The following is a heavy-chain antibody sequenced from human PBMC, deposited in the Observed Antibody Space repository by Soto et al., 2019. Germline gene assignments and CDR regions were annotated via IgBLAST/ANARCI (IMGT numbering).Heavy chain of an antibody. CDR1: GFTFSSYG. Sequence: PGGSLRLSCAASGFTFSSYGMHWVRQAPGKGLEWVAVIWYDGSNKYYADSVKGRFTISRDNSKNTLYLQMNSLRAEDTAVYYCARDTRNVLLWFGELFPDYWGQGTLVTVSS. D-gene: IGHD3-10*01. V-gene: IGHV3-33*01. J-gene: IGHJ4*02. CDR2: IWYDGSNK. CDR3: ARDTRNVLLWFGELFPDY.